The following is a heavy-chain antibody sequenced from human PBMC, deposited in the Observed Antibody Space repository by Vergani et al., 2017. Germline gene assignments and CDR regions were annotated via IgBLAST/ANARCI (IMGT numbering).Heavy chain of an antibody. CDR3: ARVNTETNGRLYYYYYMDV. Sequence: QVQLQQWGGGLLKPSETLSLTCVVNGGSFTSYHWQWIRQSPGEGLEWVGDIDHTGRPDYNPSLQSRLTMSVDNSRNQFSLTLNSVTATDTAIYFCARVNTETNGRLYYYYYMDVWGQRTAVTVS. V-gene: IGHV4-34*01. CDR2: IDHTGRP. D-gene: IGHD4-11*01. CDR1: GGSFTSYH. J-gene: IGHJ6*03.